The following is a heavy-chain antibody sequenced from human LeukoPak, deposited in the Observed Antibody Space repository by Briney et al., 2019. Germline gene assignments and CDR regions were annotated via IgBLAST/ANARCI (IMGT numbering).Heavy chain of an antibody. CDR3: ARTYDILTSHFDY. J-gene: IGHJ4*02. Sequence: ASVKVSCKASGYTFTSYDINWVRQATGQGLEWMGWMNPNSGNTGYAQKFQGRVTMTRNTSISTAYMELRSLRSDDTAVYYCARTYDILTSHFDYWGQGTLVTVSS. CDR1: GYTFTSYD. CDR2: MNPNSGNT. V-gene: IGHV1-8*01. D-gene: IGHD3-9*01.